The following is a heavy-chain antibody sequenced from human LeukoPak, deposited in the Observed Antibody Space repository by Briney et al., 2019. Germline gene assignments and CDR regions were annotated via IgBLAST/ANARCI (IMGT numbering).Heavy chain of an antibody. CDR1: GGSMSFSSYY. D-gene: IGHD5-12*01. Sequence: PSETLSLTCTFSGGSMSFSSYYWSWIRQPPGKGLEWIGYIYYSGSTNYNPSLKSRVTIAVETSKNQFSLKLSSVTAADKAVYYCARSCRILDIVATIRARLGGNGFDIWGQGTMVTVSS. CDR3: ARSCRILDIVATIRARLGGNGFDI. CDR2: IYYSGST. J-gene: IGHJ3*02. V-gene: IGHV4-61*05.